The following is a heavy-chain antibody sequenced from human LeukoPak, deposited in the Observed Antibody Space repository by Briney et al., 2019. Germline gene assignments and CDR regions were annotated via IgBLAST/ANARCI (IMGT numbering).Heavy chain of an antibody. CDR1: GYSFTNYW. Sequence: GESLKISCKSSGYSFTNYWIGWVRQMPGKGLEWMGIIYPGDSDTRYSPSFQGQVTFSADKSITTAYLQWSSLKASDTAMYYCARQRAGGVAAALQEAFDIWGQGTMVTVSS. D-gene: IGHD6-13*01. CDR2: IYPGDSDT. J-gene: IGHJ3*02. CDR3: ARQRAGGVAAALQEAFDI. V-gene: IGHV5-51*01.